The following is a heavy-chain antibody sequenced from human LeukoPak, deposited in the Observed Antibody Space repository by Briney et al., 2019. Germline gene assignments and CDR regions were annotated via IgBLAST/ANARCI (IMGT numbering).Heavy chain of an antibody. D-gene: IGHD2-2*01. Sequence: PGGSLRLSCAASGFTVGSKYMGWARQAPGKGLEWVSIIFSGNNAYYVDSVKGRFTISRDNSKNTVYLQMNSLRAEDTAVYYCARVRAGYCTSTSCYTGMDVWGQGTTVTVSS. CDR1: GFTVGSKY. J-gene: IGHJ6*02. CDR3: ARVRAGYCTSTSCYTGMDV. V-gene: IGHV3-53*01. CDR2: IFSGNNA.